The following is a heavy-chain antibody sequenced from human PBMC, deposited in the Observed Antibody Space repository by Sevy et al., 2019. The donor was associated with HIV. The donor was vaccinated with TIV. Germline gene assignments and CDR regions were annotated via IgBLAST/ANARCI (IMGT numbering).Heavy chain of an antibody. V-gene: IGHV3-15*01. J-gene: IGHJ6*02. D-gene: IGHD2-8*02. Sequence: GGSLRLSCAASGFTFSYAWMSWVRQAPGKGLEWVGRIKAKSDGGTIDDAAPVKGRFTTSRDDSKNTLYLQMNSLKTEDTGIYYCNTDPIIVLLVTDGMDVWGQGTTVTVSS. CDR2: IKAKSDGGTI. CDR3: NTDPIIVLLVTDGMDV. CDR1: GFTFSYAW.